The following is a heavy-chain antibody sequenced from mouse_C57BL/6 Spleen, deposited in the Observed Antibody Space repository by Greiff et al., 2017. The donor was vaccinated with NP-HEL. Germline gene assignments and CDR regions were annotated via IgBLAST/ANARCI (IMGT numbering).Heavy chain of an antibody. CDR2: INPGSGGT. CDR3: ARSDDYAWFAY. V-gene: IGHV1-54*01. D-gene: IGHD2-4*01. J-gene: IGHJ3*01. CDR1: GYAFTNSL. Sequence: QVQLKQSGAELVRPGTSVKVSCKASGYAFTNSLIEWVKQRPGQGLEWIGVINPGSGGTNYNEKFKGKATLTADKSSSTAYMQLSSLTSEDSAVYFCARSDDYAWFAYWGQGTLVTVSA.